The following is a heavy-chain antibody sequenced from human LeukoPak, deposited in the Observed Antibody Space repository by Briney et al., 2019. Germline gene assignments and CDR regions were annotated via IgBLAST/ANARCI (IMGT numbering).Heavy chain of an antibody. CDR1: GFTFSSYG. CDR3: ARDHSSGWYSDYFDY. Sequence: GGSLRLSCAASGFTFSSYGMRWVRQAPGKGLEWVAVIWYDGSNKYYADSVKGRFTISRDNSKNTLYLQMNSLRAEDTAVYYCARDHSSGWYSDYFDYWGQGTLVTVSS. CDR2: IWYDGSNK. J-gene: IGHJ4*02. D-gene: IGHD6-19*01. V-gene: IGHV3-33*01.